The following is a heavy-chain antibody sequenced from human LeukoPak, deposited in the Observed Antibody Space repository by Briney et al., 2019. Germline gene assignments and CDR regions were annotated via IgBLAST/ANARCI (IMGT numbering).Heavy chain of an antibody. CDR1: GFTFSSYA. CDR3: AKTLNGDYYYYYGMDV. V-gene: IGHV3-23*01. D-gene: IGHD4-17*01. J-gene: IGHJ6*02. CDR2: ISGSGGST. Sequence: GGSLRLSCAASGFTFSSYAMSWVRQAPGKGLEWVSAISGSGGSTYYADSVKGRFTISRDSSKNTLYLQMNSLRAEDTAVYYCAKTLNGDYYYYYGMDVWGQGTTVTVSS.